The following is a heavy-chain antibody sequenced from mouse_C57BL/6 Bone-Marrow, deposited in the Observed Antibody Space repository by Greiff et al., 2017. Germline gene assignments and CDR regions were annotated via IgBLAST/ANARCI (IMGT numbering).Heavy chain of an antibody. V-gene: IGHV5-6*01. CDR1: GFTFSSYG. CDR3: AKLAAWFAY. Sequence: EVQGVESGGDLVKPGGSLKLSCAASGFTFSSYGMSWVRQTPDKRLEWVATISSGGSYTYYPDSVKGRFPISRDNAKNTLYLQMSSLKSEDTAMYYCAKLAAWFAYWGQGTLVTVSA. J-gene: IGHJ3*01. CDR2: ISSGGSYT.